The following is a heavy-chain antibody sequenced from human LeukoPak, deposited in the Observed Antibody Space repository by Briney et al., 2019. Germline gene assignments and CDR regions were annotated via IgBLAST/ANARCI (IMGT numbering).Heavy chain of an antibody. V-gene: IGHV3-21*01. CDR3: ARDRGSYPPYFDY. CDR2: ISSSSSYI. J-gene: IGHJ4*02. CDR1: GFTFSSYS. D-gene: IGHD1-26*01. Sequence: GESLKISCAASGFTFSSYSMNWVRQAPGKGLEWVSSISSSSSYIYYADSVKGRFTISRDNAKNSLYLQMNSLRAEDTAVYYCARDRGSYPPYFDYWGQGTLVTVSS.